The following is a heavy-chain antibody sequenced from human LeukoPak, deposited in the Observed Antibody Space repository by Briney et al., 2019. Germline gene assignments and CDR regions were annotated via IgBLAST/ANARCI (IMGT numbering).Heavy chain of an antibody. Sequence: SQTLSLTCTVSGGSISSGDYYWSWIRQPPGKGLEWIGYIYYSGSTYYNPSLKSRVTISVDTSKNQFSLKLSSVTAADTAVYYCARKGYCSSTSCYKSFDYWGQGTLVTVSS. CDR2: IYYSGST. J-gene: IGHJ4*02. CDR1: GGSISSGDYY. D-gene: IGHD2-2*02. V-gene: IGHV4-30-4*08. CDR3: ARKGYCSSTSCYKSFDY.